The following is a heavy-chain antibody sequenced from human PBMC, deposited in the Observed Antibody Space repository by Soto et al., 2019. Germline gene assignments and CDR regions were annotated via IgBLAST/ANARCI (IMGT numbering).Heavy chain of an antibody. CDR2: ISYDGSNK. V-gene: IGHV3-30-3*01. J-gene: IGHJ4*02. Sequence: PGGSLRLSCAASGFTFSSYAMHWVRQAPGKGLEWVAVISYDGSNKYYADSVKGRFTTSRDNSKNTLYLQMNSLRAEDTAVYYCARSRSPQYYDSSGTTAPFDYWGQGTLVTVSS. CDR3: ARSRSPQYYDSSGTTAPFDY. D-gene: IGHD3-22*01. CDR1: GFTFSSYA.